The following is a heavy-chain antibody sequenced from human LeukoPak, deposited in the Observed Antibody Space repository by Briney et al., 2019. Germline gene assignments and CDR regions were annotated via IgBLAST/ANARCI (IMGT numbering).Heavy chain of an antibody. D-gene: IGHD2-2*01. V-gene: IGHV3-23*01. Sequence: GGSLRLSCAASGFTFTTYAMSWVRQAPGEGLEWVSGISNSGDSTYYSDSLKGRFTISRDNSKNTSHLQMSNLRADDTALYYCVKDRCDGTTCPEVWGQGTLVTVSS. CDR1: GFTFTTYA. J-gene: IGHJ4*02. CDR2: ISNSGDST. CDR3: VKDRCDGTTCPEV.